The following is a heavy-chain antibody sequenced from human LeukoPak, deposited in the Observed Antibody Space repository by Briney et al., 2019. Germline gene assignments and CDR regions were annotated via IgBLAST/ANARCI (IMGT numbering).Heavy chain of an antibody. CDR3: AKGRETTVNPPFD. CDR2: IRYDGSNK. CDR1: GFTFSSYS. V-gene: IGHV3-30*02. D-gene: IGHD4-17*01. J-gene: IGHJ4*02. Sequence: GGSLRLSCAASGFTFSSYSMNWVRQAPGKGLEWVAFIRYDGSNKYYADSVKGRFTISRDNSKNTLYLQMNSLRAEDTAVYYCAKGRETTVNPPFDWGQGTLVTVSS.